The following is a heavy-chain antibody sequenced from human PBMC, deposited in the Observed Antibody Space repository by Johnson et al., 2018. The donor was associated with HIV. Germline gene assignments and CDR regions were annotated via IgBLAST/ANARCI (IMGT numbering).Heavy chain of an antibody. CDR3: ARGSRYCSGGSCPEAFDI. CDR1: GFTFDDYG. J-gene: IGHJ3*02. CDR2: INWNGGST. D-gene: IGHD2-15*01. Sequence: MQLVEYGGGVVRPGGSLRLSCAASGFTFDDYGMSWVRQAPGKGLEWVSGINWNGGSTGYADSVKGRFTISRDNAKNSLYLQMNSLRAEDTALYFCARGSRYCSGGSCPEAFDIWGQGTMVTVSS. V-gene: IGHV3-20*04.